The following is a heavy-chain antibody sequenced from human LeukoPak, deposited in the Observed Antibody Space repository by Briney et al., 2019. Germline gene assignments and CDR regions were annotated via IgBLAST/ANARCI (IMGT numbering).Heavy chain of an antibody. D-gene: IGHD4-11*01. CDR2: ISSGSSYI. J-gene: IGHJ4*02. CDR3: ARTTTIKLPFDY. V-gene: IGHV3-21*01. CDR1: GFTFSSST. Sequence: PGGSLRLSCAASGFTFSSSTMNWVRQAPGKGLEWVSSISSGSSYIYYADLVKGRFTISRDNAKNSLYLQMNSLRAEDTAVYYCARTTTIKLPFDYWGQGTLVTVSS.